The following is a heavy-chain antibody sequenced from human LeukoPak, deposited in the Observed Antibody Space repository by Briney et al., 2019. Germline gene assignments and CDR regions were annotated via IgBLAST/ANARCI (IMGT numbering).Heavy chain of an antibody. V-gene: IGHV1-69*04. J-gene: IGHJ4*02. D-gene: IGHD6-6*01. CDR1: GGTFSSYA. Sequence: SVKVSFKASGGTFSSYAISWVRQAPGQGLEWMGRIIPILGIANYAQKFQGRVTITADKSTSTAYMELSSLRSEDTAVYYCARLRVMEQLVGPFDYWGQGTLVTVSS. CDR2: IIPILGIA. CDR3: ARLRVMEQLVGPFDY.